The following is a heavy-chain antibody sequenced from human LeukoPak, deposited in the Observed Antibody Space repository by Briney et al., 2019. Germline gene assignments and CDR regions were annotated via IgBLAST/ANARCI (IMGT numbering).Heavy chain of an antibody. CDR3: ARGIWFGELSRGRFDP. V-gene: IGHV1-2*02. D-gene: IGHD3-10*01. CDR1: GYTFTGYY. CDR2: INPNSGGT. J-gene: IGHJ5*02. Sequence: ASVKVCCKASGYTFTGYYMHWVRQAPGQGLEWMGWINPNSGGTNYAQKFQGRVTMTRATSISTAYMELSRLRSDDTAVYYCARGIWFGELSRGRFDPWGQGTLVTVSS.